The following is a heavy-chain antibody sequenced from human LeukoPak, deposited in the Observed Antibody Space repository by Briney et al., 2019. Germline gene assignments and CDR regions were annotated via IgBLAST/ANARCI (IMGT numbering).Heavy chain of an antibody. Sequence: PSETLSLTCTVSGGSISSYYWSWIRQPPGKGLEWIGYIYYSGSTNYNPSLKSRVTISVDTSKNQFSLKLSSVTAADTAVYYCARTTEGGYAYDYFYYYYMDVWGKGTTVTISS. CDR3: ARTTEGGYAYDYFYYYYMDV. CDR2: IYYSGST. V-gene: IGHV4-59*01. D-gene: IGHD5-18*01. J-gene: IGHJ6*03. CDR1: GGSISSYY.